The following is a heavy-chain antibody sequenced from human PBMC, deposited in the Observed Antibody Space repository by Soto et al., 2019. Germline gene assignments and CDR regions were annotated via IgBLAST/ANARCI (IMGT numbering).Heavy chain of an antibody. CDR1: GASISGFY. D-gene: IGHD1-1*01. J-gene: IGHJ5*02. CDR2: IYATGTT. CDR3: VRDGTKTLREWFHP. V-gene: IGHV4-4*07. Sequence: PSETLSLTCTVSGASISGFYWSWIRKSAGKGLEWIGRIYATGTTDYNPSLKSRVMMSVDTSKKQFSLKFRSVTAADTAVYYCVRDGTKTLREWFHPWGEGISVTVTS.